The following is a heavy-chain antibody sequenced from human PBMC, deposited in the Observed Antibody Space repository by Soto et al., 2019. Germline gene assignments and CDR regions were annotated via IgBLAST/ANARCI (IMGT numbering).Heavy chain of an antibody. V-gene: IGHV3-23*01. CDR2: ITGSTGST. J-gene: IGHJ6*03. CDR3: VKDPRSPPYSRDV. D-gene: IGHD6-19*01. Sequence: EVQVLESGGGSVQPGGSLRLSCAASGFTFSNFAMGWVRHAPGKGLEWVSEITGSTGSTYYADSVRGRFFISRDNSKNTLHLKMNSRGVEDTAVYYCVKDPRSPPYSRDVGGKGTTVTFPS. CDR1: GFTFSNFA.